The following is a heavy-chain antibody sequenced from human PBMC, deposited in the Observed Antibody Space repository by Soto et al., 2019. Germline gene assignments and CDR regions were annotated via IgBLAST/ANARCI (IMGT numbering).Heavy chain of an antibody. D-gene: IGHD1-1*01. CDR1: GFTVSGKKY. J-gene: IGHJ3*02. CDR2: LYDLDGT. Sequence: RLSCAAFGFTVSGKKYVAWVRQAPGKGLEWVSALYDLDGTYYADSVKGRFTTSSDSSRTTVYLQMNSLRPDDTAVYSCATWHLQEHAYDIWGQGTMVTV. V-gene: IGHV3-53*01. CDR3: ATWHLQEHAYDI.